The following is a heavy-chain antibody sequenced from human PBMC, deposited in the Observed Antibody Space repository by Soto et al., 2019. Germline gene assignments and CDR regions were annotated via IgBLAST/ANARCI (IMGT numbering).Heavy chain of an antibody. CDR2: ISWNSGSI. J-gene: IGHJ2*01. V-gene: IGHV3-9*01. D-gene: IGHD1-26*01. CDR1: GFTFDDYA. Sequence: EVQLVESGGGLVQPGRSLRLSCAASGFTFDDYAMHWVRQAPGKGLEWVSGISWNSGSIGYADSVKGRFTISRDNAKNSLYLQMNSLRAEDTALYYCAKDWEDAYPHPGYFDLWGRGTLVTVSS. CDR3: AKDWEDAYPHPGYFDL.